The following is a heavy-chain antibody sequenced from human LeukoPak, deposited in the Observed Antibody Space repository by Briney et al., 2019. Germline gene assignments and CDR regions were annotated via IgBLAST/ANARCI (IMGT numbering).Heavy chain of an antibody. V-gene: IGHV3-21*01. CDR2: ISSSSSYI. J-gene: IGHJ5*02. CDR3: ARDRTVTTHLNWFDP. CDR1: GFTFSSYW. D-gene: IGHD4-17*01. Sequence: GGSLRLSCAASGFTFSSYWMNWVRQAPGKGLEWVSSISSSSSYIYYADSVKGRFTISRDNAKNSLYLQMNSLRAEDTAVYYCARDRTVTTHLNWFDPWGQGTLVTVSS.